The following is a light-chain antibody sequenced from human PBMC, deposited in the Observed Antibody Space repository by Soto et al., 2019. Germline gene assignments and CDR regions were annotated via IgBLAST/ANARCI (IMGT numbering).Light chain of an antibody. V-gene: IGKV1-5*03. CDR3: QRYGDNWT. CDR2: KAS. J-gene: IGKJ1*01. CDR1: QSISSW. Sequence: DIQMTQSPSTLSASVGDRVIITCRASQSISSWLAWYQQKPGTAPKLLIYKASTLQSGVPSRLSGSGSGTEFALTISSMQPEDSGTYYIQRYGDNWTVGQGTKMEIK.